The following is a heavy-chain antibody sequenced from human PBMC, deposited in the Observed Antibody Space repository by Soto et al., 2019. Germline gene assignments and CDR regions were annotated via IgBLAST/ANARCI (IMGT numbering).Heavy chain of an antibody. CDR1: GFTFSSYS. D-gene: IGHD2-15*01. V-gene: IGHV3-23*01. Sequence: PVYSLILSYASSGFTFSSYSIISVGLAQGKGLEWVSAISGSGGSTYYADSVKGRFTISRDNAKNTLYLQMNSLRAEDTAVYYCAKDGCRFCSGGCYFYYYYGMDVWGQGTTVTVSS. CDR2: ISGSGGST. J-gene: IGHJ6*01. CDR3: AKDGCRFCSGGCYFYYYYGMDV.